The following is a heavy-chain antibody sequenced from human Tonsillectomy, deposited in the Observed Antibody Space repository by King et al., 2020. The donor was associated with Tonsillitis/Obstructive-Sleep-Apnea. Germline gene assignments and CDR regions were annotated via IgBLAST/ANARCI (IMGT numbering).Heavy chain of an antibody. Sequence: EVQLVESGGGLVQPGGSLRLSCAASGFTFSSYWMSWVRQAPGKGLEWVANIKQDGSISYYVDSVKGRFTISRDNAKNSLFLQMNSLRPEYTAVYYCAGDPYSGNYGAFDIWGQGIMVTVSS. CDR3: AGDPYSGNYGAFDI. D-gene: IGHD1-26*01. V-gene: IGHV3-7*01. CDR2: IKQDGSIS. J-gene: IGHJ3*02. CDR1: GFTFSSYW.